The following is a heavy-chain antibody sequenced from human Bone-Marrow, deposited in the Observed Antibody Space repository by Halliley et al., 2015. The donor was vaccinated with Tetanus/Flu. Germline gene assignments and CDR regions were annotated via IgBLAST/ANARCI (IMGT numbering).Heavy chain of an antibody. CDR3: ARNLQGSGYYYREDAFDI. J-gene: IGHJ3*02. CDR1: GGSVSSDY. CDR2: IFYSGIT. V-gene: IGHV4-59*02. D-gene: IGHD3-22*01. Sequence: TLSLTCTVYGGSVSSDYWSWIRQSPGRGLEWIGDIFYSGITNYNPSLKSRVTMSVDTSDNVFTLNLTSVTAADTAVYYCARNLQGSGYYYREDAFDIWGQGTVVTVSS.